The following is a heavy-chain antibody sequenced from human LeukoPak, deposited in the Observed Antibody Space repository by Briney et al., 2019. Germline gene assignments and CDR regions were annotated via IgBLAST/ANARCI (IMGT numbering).Heavy chain of an antibody. CDR2: INQDGSEK. Sequence: PSGGSLRLSCAASGFTFSSYWMSWVRQAPGEGLEWVANINQDGSEKYYVDSVKGRFTISRDNAKNSLYLQMNSLRAEDTAVYYCARGRTTVITQRYYYYMDVWGKGTTVTVSS. V-gene: IGHV3-7*01. CDR3: ARGRTTVITQRYYYYMDV. CDR1: GFTFSSYW. J-gene: IGHJ6*03. D-gene: IGHD4-17*01.